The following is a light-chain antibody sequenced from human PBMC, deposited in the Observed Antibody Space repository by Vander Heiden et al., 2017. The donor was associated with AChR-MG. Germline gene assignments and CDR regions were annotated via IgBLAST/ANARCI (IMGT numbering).Light chain of an antibody. CDR3: QQYNNWPLT. CDR2: GAS. J-gene: IGKJ4*01. V-gene: IGKV3-15*01. CDR1: QSVSSN. Sequence: EIVMTQSPATLSVSPGERAPLSCRASQSVSSNVAWYQQKPGQAPRLLIYGASTRATGIPARFSGSGSGTEFTLTISSLQSEDFAVEYCQQYNNWPLTFGGGTKVEIK.